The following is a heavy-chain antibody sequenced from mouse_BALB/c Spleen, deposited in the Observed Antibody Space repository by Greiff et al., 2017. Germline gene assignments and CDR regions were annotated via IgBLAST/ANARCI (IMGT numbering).Heavy chain of an antibody. V-gene: IGHV1-61*01. CDR2: IDPSDSET. D-gene: IGHD2-10*02. CDR3: ARKEYGNYGFAY. Sequence: QVQLKESGAELVRPGASVKLSCKASGYTFTSYWMNWVKQRPGQGLEWIGMIDPSDSETHYNQMFKDKATLTVDKSSSTAYMQLSSLTSEDSAVYYCARKEYGNYGFAYWGQGTLVTVSA. CDR1: GYTFTSYW. J-gene: IGHJ3*01.